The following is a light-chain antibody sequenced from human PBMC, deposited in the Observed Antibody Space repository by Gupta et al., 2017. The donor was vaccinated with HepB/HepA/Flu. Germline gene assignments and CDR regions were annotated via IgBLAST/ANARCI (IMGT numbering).Light chain of an antibody. Sequence: DIQMTQSPSSLSASVGDSVTITCRASQSISSYLNWYQQKPGKATKLLIYAASSLQSGVPSRFSGSGSGTDFTLTISSLQPEDFATYYCQQSYSTPPWTFGQGTKVEIK. CDR2: AAS. CDR1: QSISSY. CDR3: QQSYSTPPWT. J-gene: IGKJ1*01. V-gene: IGKV1-39*01.